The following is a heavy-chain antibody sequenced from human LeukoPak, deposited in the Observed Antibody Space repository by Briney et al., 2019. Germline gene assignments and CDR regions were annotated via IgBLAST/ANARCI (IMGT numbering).Heavy chain of an antibody. CDR1: GGSISSSSYY. J-gene: IGHJ4*02. CDR2: IYYSGGT. V-gene: IGHV4-39*01. CDR3: ARQLRSGYDYDY. Sequence: SETLSFTCTVSGGSISSSSYYWGWIRQPPGKGLEWIGSIYYSGGTYYNPSLKSRVTISVDTSKNQFSLKLSSVTAADTAVYYCARQLRSGYDYDYWGQGTLVTVSS. D-gene: IGHD5-12*01.